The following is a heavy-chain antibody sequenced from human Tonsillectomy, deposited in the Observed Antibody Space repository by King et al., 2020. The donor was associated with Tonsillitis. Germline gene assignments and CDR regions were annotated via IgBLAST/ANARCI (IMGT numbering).Heavy chain of an antibody. CDR2: IYTSGST. V-gene: IGHV4-61*02. Sequence: PLQESGPGLVKPSQTLSLTCTVSGGSISSGSYYWSWIRQPAGKGLEWIGRIYTSGSTNYNPSLESRVTMSVDTSKNRVSLKLSSVTAADTAVYYCARGVTYYFDNSGYRPDAFDIWGQGTMVTVSS. CDR1: GGSISSGSYY. J-gene: IGHJ3*02. D-gene: IGHD3-22*01. CDR3: ARGVTYYFDNSGYRPDAFDI.